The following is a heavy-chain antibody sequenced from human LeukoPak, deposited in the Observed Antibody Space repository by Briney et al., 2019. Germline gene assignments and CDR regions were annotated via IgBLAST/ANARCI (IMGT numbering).Heavy chain of an antibody. D-gene: IGHD6-19*01. Sequence: GESLKISCKSSGYSFPSYWICWVRQMPGKGLEWMGIIYPGDSDTRYSPSFQGQVTISVDKSISTAYLQWSSLKASDTAMYYCAYSSGYYVGMFDFWGRGTLVSVSS. CDR2: IYPGDSDT. V-gene: IGHV5-51*01. CDR3: AYSSGYYVGMFDF. J-gene: IGHJ4*02. CDR1: GYSFPSYW.